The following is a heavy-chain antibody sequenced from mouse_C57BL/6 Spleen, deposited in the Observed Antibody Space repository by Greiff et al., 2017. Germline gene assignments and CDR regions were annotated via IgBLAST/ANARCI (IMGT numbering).Heavy chain of an antibody. J-gene: IGHJ4*01. CDR3: AKDDPYGAMDY. V-gene: IGHV1-55*01. D-gene: IGHD1-1*01. CDR2: LYPGSGST. CDR1: GYTFTSYW. Sequence: QVQLQQPGAELVKPGASVKMSCKASGYTFTSYWMTWVKQRPGQGLEWIGDLYPGSGSTTYTEKFKSKATLTVDTSSSPAYMQLSSVTADDFAVYDSAKDDPYGAMDYWGQGTSVSVPS.